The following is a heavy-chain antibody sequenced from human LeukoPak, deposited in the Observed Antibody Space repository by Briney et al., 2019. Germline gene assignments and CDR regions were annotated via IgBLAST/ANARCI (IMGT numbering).Heavy chain of an antibody. CDR1: GFTFSSYS. CDR3: AREFRGVISYFDY. V-gene: IGHV3-48*01. Sequence: GGSLRLSCAASGFTFSSYSMNWVRQAPGKGLGWVSYISSSSSTIYYADSVKGRFTISRDNAKNSLYLQMNSLRAEDTTVYYCAREFRGVISYFDYWGQGTLVTVSS. D-gene: IGHD3-10*01. J-gene: IGHJ4*02. CDR2: ISSSSSTI.